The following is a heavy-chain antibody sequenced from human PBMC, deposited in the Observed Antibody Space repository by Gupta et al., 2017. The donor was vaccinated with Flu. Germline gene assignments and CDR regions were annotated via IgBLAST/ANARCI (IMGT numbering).Heavy chain of an antibody. V-gene: IGHV3-11*05. J-gene: IGHJ4*02. D-gene: IGHD3-3*02. CDR3: VIDISGVGSTYYFDD. CDR2: ISGSSSDT. CDR1: GFTFSGYY. Sequence: QVHLVESGGGLVKPGGSLRLSCAASGFTFSGYYMSWIRQAPGGGLEWMSYISGSSSDTNYEDAVKCRFTSSRDKAKSSLYLQMNRLRAEETAVYYCVIDISGVGSTYYFDDGGRGTMVTVYS.